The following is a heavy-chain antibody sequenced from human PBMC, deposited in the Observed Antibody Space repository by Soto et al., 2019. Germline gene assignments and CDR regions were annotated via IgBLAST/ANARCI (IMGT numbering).Heavy chain of an antibody. CDR1: GFSFSSYG. V-gene: IGHV3-30*18. CDR2: ISYDGSNK. CDR3: AKALIAAAGTGSYFDY. Sequence: QGQLVESGGGVVQPGRSLTLSCAASGFSFSSYGMYWVRQAPGKGLEWVAVISYDGSNKYYADSVKGRFTISRDNSKNTLYLQMNSLRAEDTAVYYCAKALIAAAGTGSYFDYWGQGTLVTVSS. J-gene: IGHJ4*02. D-gene: IGHD6-13*01.